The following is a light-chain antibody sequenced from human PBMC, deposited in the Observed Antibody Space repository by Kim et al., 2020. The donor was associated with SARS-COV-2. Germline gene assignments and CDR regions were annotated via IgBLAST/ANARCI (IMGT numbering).Light chain of an antibody. J-gene: IGKJ5*01. V-gene: IGKV3-20*01. CDR3: QQDGSPPST. CDR1: RSVTSNY. CDR2: IAS. Sequence: EIVLTQSPGTLSLSPGERATLSCRASRSVTSNYLAWYRQKPGQAPRLLIYIASTRATGIPDRFSGSGSGTEFTLTISRLEPEDFAVYYCQQDGSPPSTFGQGTRLEIK.